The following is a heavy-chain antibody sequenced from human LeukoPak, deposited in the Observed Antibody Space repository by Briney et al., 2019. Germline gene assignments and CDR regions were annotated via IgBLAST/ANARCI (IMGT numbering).Heavy chain of an antibody. CDR1: GFTFSNAW. CDR2: IESKTDGGTT. Sequence: KPGGSLRLSCAASGFTFSNAWMSWVRQAPGKGLEWVGRIESKTDGGTTDYAAPVKGRFTISRDDSKNTLYLQMNGLKTEDTAVYYCPTDFMGYSYGYYFDYWGQGTLVTVSS. V-gene: IGHV3-15*04. D-gene: IGHD5-18*01. J-gene: IGHJ4*02. CDR3: PTDFMGYSYGYYFDY.